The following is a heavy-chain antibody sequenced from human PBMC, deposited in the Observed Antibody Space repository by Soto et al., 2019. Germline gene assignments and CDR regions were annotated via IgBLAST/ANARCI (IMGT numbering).Heavy chain of an antibody. Sequence: SETLSLTCTVSGGSISSGGYYLSWTRQHPGKGLEWIGYFYYSGSTYYNPSLKSRVTISVDTSKNQFSLKLSSVTAADTAVYYCARLRLGELSRHLDYWGQGTLVTVSS. CDR2: FYYSGST. D-gene: IGHD3-16*02. CDR1: GGSISSGGYY. V-gene: IGHV4-31*03. CDR3: ARLRLGELSRHLDY. J-gene: IGHJ4*02.